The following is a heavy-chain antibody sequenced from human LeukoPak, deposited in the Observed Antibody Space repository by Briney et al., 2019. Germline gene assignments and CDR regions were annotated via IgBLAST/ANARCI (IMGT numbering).Heavy chain of an antibody. J-gene: IGHJ4*02. CDR1: GGSISSSSYY. Sequence: SETLSLTCTVSGGSISSSSYYWGWIPQPPGKGLEWIGSIYYSGSTYYNSSLKSRITISVDTSKNQFSLKLTSVTAADTAVYYCASDRSGLSFCFWGQGTLVTVSS. D-gene: IGHD3-22*01. CDR3: ASDRSGLSFCF. CDR2: IYYSGST. V-gene: IGHV4-39*01.